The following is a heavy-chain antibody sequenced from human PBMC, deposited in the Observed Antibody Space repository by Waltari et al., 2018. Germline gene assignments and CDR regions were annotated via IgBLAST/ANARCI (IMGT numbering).Heavy chain of an antibody. CDR3: ARGPYNWNPGHWFDP. V-gene: IGHV4-34*01. Sequence: QVQLQQWGAGLLKPSETLSLTCAVYGGSFSGYYWSWIRQPPGKGLEWIGEINHSGSTNYNPSLKSRVTISVDTSKNQFSLKLSSVTAADTAVYYCARGPYNWNPGHWFDPWGQGTLVTVSS. J-gene: IGHJ5*02. D-gene: IGHD1-20*01. CDR1: GGSFSGYY. CDR2: INHSGST.